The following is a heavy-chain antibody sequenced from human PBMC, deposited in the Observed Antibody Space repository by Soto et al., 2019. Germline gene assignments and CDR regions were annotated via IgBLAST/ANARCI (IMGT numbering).Heavy chain of an antibody. V-gene: IGHV1-69*02. Sequence: QVQLVQSGAEVKKPGSSVKVSCKASGGTFSSYTISWVRQAPGQGLEWMGRIIPILGIANYAQKFQGRVTITSDNSTSTAYMELSSLRSADTAVYYCASSLWSTYYFDYWGQGTLVTVSS. J-gene: IGHJ4*02. D-gene: IGHD3-10*01. CDR2: IIPILGIA. CDR1: GGTFSSYT. CDR3: ASSLWSTYYFDY.